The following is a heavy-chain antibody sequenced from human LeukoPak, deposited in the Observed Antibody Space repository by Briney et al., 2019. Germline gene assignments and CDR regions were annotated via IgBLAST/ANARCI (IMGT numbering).Heavy chain of an antibody. CDR2: IYYSGST. CDR3: ARPAAQTPYDAFDI. D-gene: IGHD6-13*01. J-gene: IGHJ3*02. Sequence: PSETLSLTCTVSGGSISSYYWSWIRQPPGKGLEWIGYIYYSGSTNYNPSLKRRVTISVDTSKNQFSLKLSSVTAADTAVYYCARPAAQTPYDAFDIWGQGTMVTVSS. CDR1: GGSISSYY. V-gene: IGHV4-59*01.